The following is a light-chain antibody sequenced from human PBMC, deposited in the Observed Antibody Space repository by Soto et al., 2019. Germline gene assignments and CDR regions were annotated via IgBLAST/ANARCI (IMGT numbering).Light chain of an antibody. Sequence: QSVLTQPPSASGSPGQSVTISCTGTSSDVGGYNYVSWYQHHPGKAPKLLIYEVTKRPSGVPDRFSGSKSANTASLTVSGLQAVDEADYFCSSYAGDYPLYVFGTGTKLTVL. CDR3: SSYAGDYPLYV. J-gene: IGLJ1*01. V-gene: IGLV2-8*01. CDR1: SSDVGGYNY. CDR2: EVT.